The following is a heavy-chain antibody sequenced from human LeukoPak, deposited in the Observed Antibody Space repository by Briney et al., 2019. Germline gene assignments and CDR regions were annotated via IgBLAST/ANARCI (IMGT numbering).Heavy chain of an antibody. V-gene: IGHV4-30-2*01. CDR1: GGSISSGGYS. J-gene: IGHJ4*02. D-gene: IGHD4-17*01. Sequence: SETLSLTCAVSGGSISSGGYSWSWIRQPPGKGLEWIGYIYHSGSTYYNPSLKSRVTISVDRSKNQFSLKLSSVTAADTAVYYCAASNGDALYFDYWGQGTLVTVSS. CDR3: AASNGDALYFDY. CDR2: IYHSGST.